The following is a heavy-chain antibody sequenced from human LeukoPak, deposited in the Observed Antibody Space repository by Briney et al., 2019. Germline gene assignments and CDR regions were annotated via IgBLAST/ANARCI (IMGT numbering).Heavy chain of an antibody. CDR1: GFTFRRYG. V-gene: IGHV3-23*01. CDR2: ISGSGGNT. D-gene: IGHD6-13*01. Sequence: GGSLRLSCAASGFTFRRYGMSWVRQAPGKGLEWVSAISGSGGNTFYGDSVKGRFTISRDNSRNTLYLQMNSLRAEDTAVYYCARDSYSSFDYWGQGTLVTVSS. CDR3: ARDSYSSFDY. J-gene: IGHJ4*02.